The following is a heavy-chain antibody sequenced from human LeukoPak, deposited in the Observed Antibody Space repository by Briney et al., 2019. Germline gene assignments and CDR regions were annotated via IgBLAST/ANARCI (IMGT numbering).Heavy chain of an antibody. CDR2: INWNGGST. V-gene: IGHV3-20*04. CDR3: ARGGYCSSTSCYMPLDY. D-gene: IGHD2-2*02. J-gene: IGHJ4*02. Sequence: GGSLRLSCAASGFTFDDYGMRWVRQAPGKGLEWVSGINWNGGSTGYADSVKGRFTISRDNAKNSLYLQINSLRAEDTALYYCARGGYCSSTSCYMPLDYWGQGTLVTVSS. CDR1: GFTFDDYG.